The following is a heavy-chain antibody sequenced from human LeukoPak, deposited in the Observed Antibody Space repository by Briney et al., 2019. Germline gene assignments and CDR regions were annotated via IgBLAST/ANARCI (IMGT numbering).Heavy chain of an antibody. V-gene: IGHV4-39*01. CDR3: VRHSSSGWYYFDY. CDR2: IYYSGST. D-gene: IGHD6-19*01. Sequence: SETLSLTCTVSGGSISSSGYYWGWIRQPPGKGLEWIGSIYYSGSTYYNPSLKSRVTISVDTSKNQFSLKLSSVTAADTAVYYCVRHSSSGWYYFDYWGQGTLVTVSS. J-gene: IGHJ4*02. CDR1: GGSISSSGYY.